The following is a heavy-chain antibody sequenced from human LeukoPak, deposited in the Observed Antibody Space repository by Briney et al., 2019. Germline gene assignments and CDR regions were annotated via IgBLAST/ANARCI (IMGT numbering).Heavy chain of an antibody. CDR3: AIRTGYYGSYYYYGMDV. CDR2: INHSGST. Sequence: PSETLSLTCAAYGLTFSGYYWSWIRQPPGKGLEWIGEINHSGSTNYNPSLKSRVTISIDTSKNQFSLKLSSVTAEDTAVYYCAIRTGYYGSYYYYGMDVWGKGTTVTVSS. J-gene: IGHJ6*04. V-gene: IGHV4-34*08. CDR1: GLTFSGYY. D-gene: IGHD3/OR15-3a*01.